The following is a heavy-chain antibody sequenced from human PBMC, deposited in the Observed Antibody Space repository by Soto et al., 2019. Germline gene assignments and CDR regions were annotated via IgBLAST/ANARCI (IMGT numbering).Heavy chain of an antibody. CDR2: INHSGST. J-gene: IGHJ5*02. Sequence: PSETLSLTCAVYGGSFSGYYWTWIRQPPGTGLEWIGEINHSGSTNYNPSLKSRVTISVDTSKNQFSLKLSSVTAADTAVYYCARGPGGPVVPAARRYWFDPWGQGTLVTVSS. CDR1: GGSFSGYY. CDR3: ARGPGGPVVPAARRYWFDP. D-gene: IGHD2-2*01. V-gene: IGHV4-34*01.